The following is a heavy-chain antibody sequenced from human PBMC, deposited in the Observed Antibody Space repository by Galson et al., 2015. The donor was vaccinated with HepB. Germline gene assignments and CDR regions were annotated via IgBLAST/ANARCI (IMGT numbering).Heavy chain of an antibody. CDR1: GGSVSSNTAA. Sequence: CAISGGSVSSNTAAWYWIRRSPSRGVEGLGRAYYRSKWVDGYADSVKRRITIRPDTSKNQFSLELNFVNPDDAGLYFCVRDRGSVVGGATLPDVFDFWGQGTMVTVSS. J-gene: IGHJ3*01. CDR3: VRDRGSVVGGATLPDVFDF. CDR2: AYYRSKWVD. V-gene: IGHV6-1*01. D-gene: IGHD3-10*01.